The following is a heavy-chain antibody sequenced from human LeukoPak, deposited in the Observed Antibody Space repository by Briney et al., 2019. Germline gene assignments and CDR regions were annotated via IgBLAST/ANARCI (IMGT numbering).Heavy chain of an antibody. D-gene: IGHD2-15*01. Sequence: SETLSLTCTVSGGSISSSSYYWGWIRQPPGKGLEWIGSIYYGGSTYYNPSLKSRVTISVDTSKNQFSLKLSSVTAADTAVYYCARRQTDEDIVVVVAATPLGAFDIWGQGTMVTVSS. J-gene: IGHJ3*02. V-gene: IGHV4-39*01. CDR1: GGSISSSSYY. CDR2: IYYGGST. CDR3: ARRQTDEDIVVVVAATPLGAFDI.